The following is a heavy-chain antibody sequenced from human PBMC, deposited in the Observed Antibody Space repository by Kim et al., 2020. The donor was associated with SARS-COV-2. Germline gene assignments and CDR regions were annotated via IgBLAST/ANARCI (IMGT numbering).Heavy chain of an antibody. CDR1: GFTFSSYG. V-gene: IGHV3-33*01. D-gene: IGHD2-2*01. Sequence: GGSLRLSCAASGFTFSSYGMHWVRQAPGKGLEWVAVIWYDGSNKYYADSVKGRFTISRDNSKNTLYLQMNSLRAEDTAVYYCARDLCSSTSCYESYYYGMDVWGQGTTVTVSS. CDR3: ARDLCSSTSCYESYYYGMDV. J-gene: IGHJ6*02. CDR2: IWYDGSNK.